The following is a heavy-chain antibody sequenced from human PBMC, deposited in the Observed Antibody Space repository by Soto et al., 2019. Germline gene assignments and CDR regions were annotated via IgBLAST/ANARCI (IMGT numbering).Heavy chain of an antibody. J-gene: IGHJ4*02. V-gene: IGHV4-59*08. D-gene: IGHD3-10*01. CDR2: IYYSGST. CDR1: GGSISSYY. Sequence: SETLSLTCTVSGGSISSYYWSWIRQPPGKGLEWIGYIYYSGSTNYNPSLKSRVTISVDTSKNQFSLKLSSVTAADTAVYYCAGFTMVRGVIQDYWGQGTLVTVSS. CDR3: AGFTMVRGVIQDY.